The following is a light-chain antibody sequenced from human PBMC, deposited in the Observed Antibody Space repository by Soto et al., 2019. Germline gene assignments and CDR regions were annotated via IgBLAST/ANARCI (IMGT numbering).Light chain of an antibody. CDR1: QSINNK. CDR3: HLYTDRSTTT. J-gene: IGKJ4*02. Sequence: EIEVPQSPSAQYVSPWERATLYCLASQSINNKLAWYKEKLGLAPRLLIDAASSRATGIPARFSGSGSGAELTLTISCVYSTRSAIYSSHLYTDRSTTTSDAGTKE. CDR2: AAS. V-gene: IGKV3-15*01.